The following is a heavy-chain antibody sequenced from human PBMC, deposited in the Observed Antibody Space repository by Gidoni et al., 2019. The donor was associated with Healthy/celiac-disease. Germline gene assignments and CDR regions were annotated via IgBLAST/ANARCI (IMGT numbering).Heavy chain of an antibody. CDR1: GFTFSSYA. Sequence: EVQLLESGGGLVQPGGSLRLSCEASGFTFSSYAMSWVRQAPGKGRELGAAMSGSGGSTYYADSVKGRFTISRDNSKNTLYLQMNSLRAEDTAVYYCAKDPVLSWNYGDYWGQGTLVTVSS. V-gene: IGHV3-23*01. CDR3: AKDPVLSWNYGDY. CDR2: MSGSGGST. D-gene: IGHD1-7*01. J-gene: IGHJ4*02.